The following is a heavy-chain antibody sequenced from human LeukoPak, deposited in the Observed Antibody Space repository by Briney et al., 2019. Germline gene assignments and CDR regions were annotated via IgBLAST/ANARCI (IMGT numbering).Heavy chain of an antibody. J-gene: IGHJ6*03. V-gene: IGHV4-34*01. Sequence: PSETLSLTCAVYGGSFSGYYWSWIRQPPGKGLEWIGEINHSGSTNYNPSLKSRVTISVDTCKNQFSLKLSSVTAADTAVYYCARGVRGYSYGYGGNYYYYMDVWGKGTTVTVSS. D-gene: IGHD5-18*01. CDR2: INHSGST. CDR1: GGSFSGYY. CDR3: ARGVRGYSYGYGGNYYYYMDV.